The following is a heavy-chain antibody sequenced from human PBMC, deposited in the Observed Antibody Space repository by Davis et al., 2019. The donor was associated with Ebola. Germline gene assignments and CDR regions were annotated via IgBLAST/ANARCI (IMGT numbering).Heavy chain of an antibody. CDR2: INHSGST. Sequence: SETLSLTCTVSGGSISSSSYYWGWIRQPPGKGLEWIGEINHSGSTNYNPSLKSRVTISVDTSKNQFSLKLSSVTAADTAVYYCARGLFGVVIPDYWGQGTLVTVSS. J-gene: IGHJ4*02. CDR3: ARGLFGVVIPDY. CDR1: GGSISSSSYY. D-gene: IGHD3-3*01. V-gene: IGHV4-39*07.